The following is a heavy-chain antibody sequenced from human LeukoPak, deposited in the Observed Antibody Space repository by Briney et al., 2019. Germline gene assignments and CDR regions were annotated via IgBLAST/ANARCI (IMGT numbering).Heavy chain of an antibody. CDR1: GASISNSIC. CDR2: ISHSGST. CDR3: ARGGVGATTMPDWYFDL. Sequence: PSGTLSLTCAVSGASISNSICWGWVRQPPGKGLEWIGEISHSGSTNYNPSIKSRVTISVDNSKNQFYLKLSSVTAADTAVYYCARGGVGATTMPDWYFDLWGRGTLVTVSS. D-gene: IGHD1-26*01. V-gene: IGHV4-4*02. J-gene: IGHJ2*01.